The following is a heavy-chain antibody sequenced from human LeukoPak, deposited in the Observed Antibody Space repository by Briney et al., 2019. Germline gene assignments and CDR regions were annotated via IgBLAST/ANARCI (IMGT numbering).Heavy chain of an antibody. CDR2: IKSKTDVGTT. Sequence: GGSLRLSCAASGFTFSNAWMSWVRQAPGKGLEWVGRIKSKTDVGTTDYAAPVKGRFTISRDDSKNTLYLQMNSLRTEDTAVYYCITFSMIVVVITDWGQGTLVTVSS. J-gene: IGHJ4*02. CDR3: ITFSMIVVVITD. D-gene: IGHD3-22*01. V-gene: IGHV3-15*01. CDR1: GFTFSNAW.